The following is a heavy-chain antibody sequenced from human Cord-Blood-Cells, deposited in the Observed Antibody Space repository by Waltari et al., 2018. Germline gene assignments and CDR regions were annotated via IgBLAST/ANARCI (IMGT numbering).Heavy chain of an antibody. D-gene: IGHD6-13*01. J-gene: IGHJ5*02. Sequence: GRLVQSAAEVKKPAESLNMTCNWSGYYVTSPCGSRGGQVAGEGLEWMGIIYPGESDTRYSPSFQGQVTISANKSISTAYLQWSRLKASDAAMYYCARSPCSSSWYRWFDPWGQGTLVTVSS. CDR2: IYPGESDT. CDR1: GYYVTSPC. V-gene: IGHV5-51*01. CDR3: ARSPCSSSWYRWFDP.